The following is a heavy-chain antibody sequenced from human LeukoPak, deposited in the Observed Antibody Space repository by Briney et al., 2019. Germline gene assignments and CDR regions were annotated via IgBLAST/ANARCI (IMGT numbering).Heavy chain of an antibody. CDR2: IYYSGTT. J-gene: IGHJ4*02. V-gene: IGHV4-39*07. D-gene: IGHD3-3*01. Sequence: SETLSLTCTVSGVSISSSSYFWGWIRQPPGKGLEWIGSIYYSGTTYYNPSLKSRVTISVDTSKNQFSLKLSSVTAADTVVYYCARDLESGGSGFFDYWGQGTLVTVSS. CDR1: GVSISSSSYF. CDR3: ARDLESGGSGFFDY.